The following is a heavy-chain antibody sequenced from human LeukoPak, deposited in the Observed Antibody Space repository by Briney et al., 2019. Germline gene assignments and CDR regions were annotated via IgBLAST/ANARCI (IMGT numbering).Heavy chain of an antibody. D-gene: IGHD1-14*01. CDR1: VFIDSSNY. CDR3: AALDRDY. CDR2: IHNDGST. Sequence: PGRSLRLSRAASVFIDSSNYMTCARQPPAEGLEWSAAIHNDGSTYYTDSVKGRFTITRDNYKNTLYLKMNSLRVEDTAVYYCAALDRDYWGQGTLVTVSS. V-gene: IGHV3-53*03. J-gene: IGHJ4*02.